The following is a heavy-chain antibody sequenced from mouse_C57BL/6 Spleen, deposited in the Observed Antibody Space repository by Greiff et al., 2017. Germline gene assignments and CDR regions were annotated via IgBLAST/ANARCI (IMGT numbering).Heavy chain of an antibody. V-gene: IGHV14-4*01. CDR1: GFNIKDDY. J-gene: IGHJ2*01. D-gene: IGHD1-1*01. CDR2: IDPENGDT. CDR3: TSRSSYDY. Sequence: DVQLVESGAELVRPGASVKLSCTASGFNIKDDYMHWVKQRPEQGLEWIGWIDPENGDTEYASKFQGKATITADTSSNTAYLQLSSLTSEDTAVYYCTSRSSYDYWGQGTTLTVSS.